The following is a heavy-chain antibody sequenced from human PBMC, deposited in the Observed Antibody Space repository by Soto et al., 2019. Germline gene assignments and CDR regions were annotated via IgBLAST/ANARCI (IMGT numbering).Heavy chain of an antibody. CDR2: IYYSGST. V-gene: IGHV4-39*01. CDR3: ARPSGSYLYYFDY. J-gene: IGHJ4*02. Sequence: QLQLQESGPGLVKPSETLSLTCTVSGGSISSFSYSWGWIRQPPGKGLEWIGSIYYSGSTYYNPSLKSRVTISVDTSKNQFSLKLSSVTAADTAVYYCARPSGSYLYYFDYWGQGTLVTVSS. D-gene: IGHD1-26*01. CDR1: GGSISSFSYS.